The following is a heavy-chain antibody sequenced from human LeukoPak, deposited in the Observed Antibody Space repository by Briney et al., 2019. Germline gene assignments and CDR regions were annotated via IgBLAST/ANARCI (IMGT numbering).Heavy chain of an antibody. CDR3: AKYSSGTLFWFDP. V-gene: IGHV3-33*06. J-gene: IGHJ5*02. Sequence: AGGSLRLSCAASGFTFSSYAMHWVRQAPGKGLEWVAVIMFDGANKYYADSVKGRFTISRDTSKNTLYLQMNSLRAEDTAVYYCAKYSSGTLFWFDPWGQGTLVTVSS. D-gene: IGHD6-13*01. CDR2: IMFDGANK. CDR1: GFTFSSYA.